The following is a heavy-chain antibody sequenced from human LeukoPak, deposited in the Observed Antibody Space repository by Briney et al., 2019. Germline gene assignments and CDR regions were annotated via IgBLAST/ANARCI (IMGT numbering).Heavy chain of an antibody. Sequence: PGGSVRLSCAASGFTFDDYGMSWVRQAPGKGLGWVSGINWNGGSTVYADSVKGRFTISRDNAKNSLYLQMNSLRAEDTVLYYCGRHVCSGGRCYINYWGQGTLVTVSS. V-gene: IGHV3-20*04. CDR3: GRHVCSGGRCYINY. J-gene: IGHJ4*02. D-gene: IGHD2-15*01. CDR1: GFTFDDYG. CDR2: INWNGGST.